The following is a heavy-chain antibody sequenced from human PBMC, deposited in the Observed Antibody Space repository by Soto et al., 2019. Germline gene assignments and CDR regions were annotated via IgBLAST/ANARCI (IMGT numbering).Heavy chain of an antibody. CDR2: ISGSGRMT. D-gene: IGHD1-1*01. J-gene: IGHJ4*02. Sequence: EAQLVESGGDFVQPRGSLRLSCAASGFTFRNFAMTWVRQAPGKGLEWVSGISGSGRMTYYAHSVKGRFTVSRDNSKNSLYLQMDNLRAEDTAVYYCSKEAEESVNEPIPGDCWGQGTVVTVSS. V-gene: IGHV3-23*04. CDR1: GFTFRNFA. CDR3: SKEAEESVNEPIPGDC.